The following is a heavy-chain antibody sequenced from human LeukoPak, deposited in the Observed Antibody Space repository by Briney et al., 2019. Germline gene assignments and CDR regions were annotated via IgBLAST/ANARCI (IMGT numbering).Heavy chain of an antibody. CDR2: IIPIFGTA. D-gene: IGHD3-22*01. V-gene: IGHV1-69*13. CDR1: GGTFSSYA. CDR3: ARENYYDSSGYYSPLGGFDY. Sequence: ASVKVSCKASGGTFSSYAISWVRQAPGQGLEWMGGIIPIFGTANYAQKFQGRVTITADESRSTAYMELSSLRSEDTAVYYCARENYYDSSGYYSPLGGFDYWGQGTLVTVSS. J-gene: IGHJ4*02.